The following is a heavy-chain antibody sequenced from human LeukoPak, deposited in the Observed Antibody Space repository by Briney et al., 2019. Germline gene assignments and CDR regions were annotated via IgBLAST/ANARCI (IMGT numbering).Heavy chain of an antibody. CDR1: GFTFSTYG. D-gene: IGHD3-16*02. V-gene: IGHV3-30*18. CDR3: AKDFGSTLYQDY. J-gene: IGHJ4*02. Sequence: GGSLRLSCAASGFTFSTYGMHWVRQAPGKGLEWVAVISYDGSNKYYADSVKGRFTISRDNSKNTLYLQMNSLRAEDTAVYYCAKDFGSTLYQDYWGQGTPVTVSS. CDR2: ISYDGSNK.